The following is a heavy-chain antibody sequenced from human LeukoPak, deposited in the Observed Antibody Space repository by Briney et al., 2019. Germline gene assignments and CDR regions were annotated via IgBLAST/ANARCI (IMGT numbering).Heavy chain of an antibody. Sequence: GGSLRLSCAASGFTFASYAMSWVRQAPGKGLEWVSLISWDGGSTYYAGSVKGRFTISRDNSKNSLYLQMNSLRAEDTALYYCAKEGTKAAASHLRYYYYYMDVWGRGTTVTVSS. CDR3: AKEGTKAAASHLRYYYYYMDV. CDR2: ISWDGGST. V-gene: IGHV3-43D*03. J-gene: IGHJ6*03. CDR1: GFTFASYA. D-gene: IGHD6-13*01.